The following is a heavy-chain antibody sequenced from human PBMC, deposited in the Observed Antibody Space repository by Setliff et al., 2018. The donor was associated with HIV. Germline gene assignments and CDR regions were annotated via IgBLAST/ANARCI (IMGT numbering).Heavy chain of an antibody. V-gene: IGHV4-34*01. Sequence: PSETLSLTCTISGGSISSYYWSWIRQPPGKGLEWIGEINHSGSTNYNPSLKSRVTISVGTSKHQFSLKLSSVPPDDSAVYYCARASPPIYYGSGSEPGGYKDGWGKGTTGTVSS. CDR2: INHSGST. CDR3: ARASPPIYYGSGSEPGGYKDG. CDR1: GGSISSYY. D-gene: IGHD3-10*01. J-gene: IGHJ6*03.